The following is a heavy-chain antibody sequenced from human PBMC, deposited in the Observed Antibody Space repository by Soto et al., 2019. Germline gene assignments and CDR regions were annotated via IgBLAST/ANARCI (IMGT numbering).Heavy chain of an antibody. Sequence: GGSLRLSCAASGFTFSSYWMSWVRQAPGKGLECVANIKQDGSEKYYVDSVKGRFTISRDNAKNSLYLQMNSLRSEDTAVYYCARAGTVPSSSPSNVMGYWGQGTLVTVSS. CDR1: GFTFSSYW. V-gene: IGHV3-7*03. CDR3: ARAGTVPSSSPSNVMGY. CDR2: IKQDGSEK. D-gene: IGHD6-6*01. J-gene: IGHJ4*02.